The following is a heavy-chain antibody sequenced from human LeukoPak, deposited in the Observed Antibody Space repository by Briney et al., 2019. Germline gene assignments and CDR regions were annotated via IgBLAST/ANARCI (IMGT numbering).Heavy chain of an antibody. CDR3: ARDAGEWELLGYFDY. CDR2: ISYDGSNK. J-gene: IGHJ4*02. Sequence: GGSLRLSCAASGFTFSSYAMHWVRQAPGKGLEWVAVISYDGSNKYYADSVKGRFTISRDNSKNTLYLQMSSLRAEDTAVYYCARDAGEWELLGYFDYWGQGTLVTVSS. CDR1: GFTFSSYA. V-gene: IGHV3-30-3*01. D-gene: IGHD1-26*01.